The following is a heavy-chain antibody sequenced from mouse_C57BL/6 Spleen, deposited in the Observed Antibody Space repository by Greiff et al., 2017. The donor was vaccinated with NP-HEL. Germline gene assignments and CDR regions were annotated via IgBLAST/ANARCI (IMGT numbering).Heavy chain of an antibody. V-gene: IGHV1-26*01. J-gene: IGHJ1*03. D-gene: IGHD2-3*01. CDR3: ARGYDGYYWYFDV. CDR1: GYTFTDYY. CDR2: INPNNGGT. Sequence: EVQLQQSGPELVKPGASVKISCKASGYTFTDYYMNWVKQSHGKSLEWIGDINPNNGGTSYNQKFKGKATLTVDKSSSTAYMELRSLTSEDSAFYYCARGYDGYYWYFDVWGTGTTVTVSS.